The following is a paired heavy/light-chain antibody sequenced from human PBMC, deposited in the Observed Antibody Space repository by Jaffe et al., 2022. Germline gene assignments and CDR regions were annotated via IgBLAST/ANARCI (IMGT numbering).Heavy chain of an antibody. CDR3: ARGAGWYNY. D-gene: IGHD6-19*01. J-gene: IGHJ4*02. CDR1: GGSMTTDY. Sequence: QVQLQESGPGLVKPSETLSLTCTVSGGSMTTDYWSWLRQPPGQGLEWIAYVRHSGATNYNPSLKSRVTISLDTSNSQFSLKMTSVTAADTAVYYCARGAGWYNYWGPGTLVTV. V-gene: IGHV4-59*12. CDR2: VRHSGAT.
Light chain of an antibody. J-gene: IGLJ1*01. V-gene: IGLV2-14*03. CDR3: NSYTTSNNYV. CDR1: SRDVGAYNY. CDR2: DVN. Sequence: QSALTQPASVSGSPGQSITISCTGTSRDVGAYNYVSWYQQHPGKAPKLLIYDVNNRPSGVSNRFSGSKSGNTASLTISGLQAEDEAAYYCNSYTTSNNYVFGPGTEVAVL.